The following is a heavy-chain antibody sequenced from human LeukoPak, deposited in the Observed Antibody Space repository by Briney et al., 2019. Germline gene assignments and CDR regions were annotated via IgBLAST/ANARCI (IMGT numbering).Heavy chain of an antibody. CDR2: ISAYNGNT. Sequence: ASGKVSCKASGYTFTSYGISWVRQAPGQGLEWMGWISAYNGNTNYAQKLQGRVTMTTDTSTSTAYMELRSLRSDDTAVYYCARVQAGSGSYGVWDYWGQGTLVTVSS. CDR3: ARVQAGSGSYGVWDY. D-gene: IGHD3-10*01. J-gene: IGHJ4*02. V-gene: IGHV1-18*01. CDR1: GYTFTSYG.